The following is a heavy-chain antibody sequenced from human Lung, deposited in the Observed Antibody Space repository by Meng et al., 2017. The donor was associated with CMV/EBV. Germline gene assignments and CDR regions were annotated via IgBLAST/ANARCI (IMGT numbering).Heavy chain of an antibody. D-gene: IGHD2-21*01. Sequence: GESXKISCAASGFTFSSYWMHWVRQAPGKGLVWVSRINSDGSSTSYADSVKGRFTISRDNAKNTLYLQMNSLRAEDTAVYYCAGFGHRNIWWLGIVGFDYWGQGNLVNVYS. CDR2: INSDGSST. CDR3: AGFGHRNIWWLGIVGFDY. CDR1: GFTFSSYW. V-gene: IGHV3-74*01. J-gene: IGHJ4*02.